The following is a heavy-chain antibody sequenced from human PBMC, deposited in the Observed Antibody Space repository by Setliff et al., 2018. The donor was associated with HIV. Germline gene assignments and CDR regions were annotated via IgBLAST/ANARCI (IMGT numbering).Heavy chain of an antibody. Sequence: SETLSLTCSVSGGSIRSGGHCWTWGRQHPGKGLEWIGAICYNGNRYYNPSLKSRLSISGDTSKNQFSLKLSSVTAADTAVYYCARSRGRFSSGLTIYYYYYYIDVWGKGTTVTV. CDR2: ICYNGNR. CDR3: ARSRGRFSSGLTIYYYYYYIDV. J-gene: IGHJ6*03. V-gene: IGHV4-31*03. D-gene: IGHD5-18*01. CDR1: GGSIRSGGHC.